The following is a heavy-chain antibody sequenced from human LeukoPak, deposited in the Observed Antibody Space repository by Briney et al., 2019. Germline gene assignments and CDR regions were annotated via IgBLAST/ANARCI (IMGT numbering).Heavy chain of an antibody. V-gene: IGHV1-24*01. CDR3: ATSSDSGYYGSGV. D-gene: IGHD3-10*01. CDR1: GYTFTSYD. Sequence: GASVKVSCKASGYTFTSYDINWVRQAPGKGLEWMGGFDPEDGETIYAQKFQGRVTMTEDTSTDTAYMELSSLRSEDTAVYYCATSSDSGYYGSGVWGQGTLVTVSS. J-gene: IGHJ4*02. CDR2: FDPEDGET.